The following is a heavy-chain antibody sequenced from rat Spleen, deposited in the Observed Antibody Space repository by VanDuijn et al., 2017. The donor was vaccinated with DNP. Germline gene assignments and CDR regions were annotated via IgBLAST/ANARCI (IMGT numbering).Heavy chain of an antibody. J-gene: IGHJ1*01. V-gene: IGHV3-1*01. CDR2: ISYSGYT. CDR1: GYSITSNY. CDR3: ARGLNYGGYNYYWYFDF. D-gene: IGHD1-11*01. Sequence: EVYLQESGPGLVKPSQSLSLTCSVTGYSITSNYWAWIRKFPGNKMEWMGYISYSGYTGYNPSLKSRISITRDTSNNQFFLQLNSVTTEETATYYCARGLNYGGYNYYWYFDFWGPGTMVTVSS.